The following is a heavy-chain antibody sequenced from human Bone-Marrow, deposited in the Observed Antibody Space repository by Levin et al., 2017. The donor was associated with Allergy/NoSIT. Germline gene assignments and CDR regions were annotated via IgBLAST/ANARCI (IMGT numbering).Heavy chain of an antibody. CDR2: VSPTTTTI. CDR3: ARDVTYYSDSSGYGGAFDI. J-gene: IGHJ3*02. V-gene: IGHV3-11*01. CDR1: EFTFSDYF. Sequence: SCAASEFTFSDYFMTWIRQAPGKGLEWVSYVSPTTTTIYYADSVKGRFTISRDNAKNSLYLQMNSLRAEDTAMYYCARDVTYYSDSSGYGGAFDIWGQGTMVTVSS. D-gene: IGHD3-22*01.